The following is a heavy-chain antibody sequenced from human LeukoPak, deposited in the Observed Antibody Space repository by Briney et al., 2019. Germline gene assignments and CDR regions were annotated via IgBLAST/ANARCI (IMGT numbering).Heavy chain of an antibody. CDR3: AKEMTSGY. J-gene: IGHJ4*02. Sequence: GGSLRLSCVASGFTFSNNWMHWVRQAPGKGLVWVSRISSDGSKTNYADSVKGRFTISRDNAKNTLYLQMNSLRPEDTAVYYCAKEMTSGYWGQGTLVTVSS. V-gene: IGHV3-74*01. CDR2: ISSDGSKT. CDR1: GFTFSNNW.